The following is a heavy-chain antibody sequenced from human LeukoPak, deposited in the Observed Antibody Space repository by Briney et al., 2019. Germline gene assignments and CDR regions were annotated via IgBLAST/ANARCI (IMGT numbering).Heavy chain of an antibody. V-gene: IGHV4-39*07. CDR1: GGSISSSSYY. Sequence: SETLSLTCTVSGGSISSSSYYWGWIRQPPGKGLEWIGSIYYSGSTYYNPSPKSRVTISVDTSKNQFSLKLSSVTAADTAVYYCARGGIAVRLDAFDIWGQGTMVTVSS. J-gene: IGHJ3*02. CDR2: IYYSGST. CDR3: ARGGIAVRLDAFDI. D-gene: IGHD6-6*01.